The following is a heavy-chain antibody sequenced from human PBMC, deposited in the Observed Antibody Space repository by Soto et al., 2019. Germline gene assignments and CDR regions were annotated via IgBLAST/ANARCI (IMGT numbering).Heavy chain of an antibody. CDR1: GYTFTGYY. D-gene: IGHD6-13*01. CDR2: INPNSGGT. Sequence: ASVKVSCKASGYTFTGYYMHWVRQAPGQGLEWMGWINPNSGGTNYAQKFQGGVTMTRDTSISTAYMELSRLGSDDTAVYYCARDGGARRIAAAGTQGAGELYYYGMDVWGQGTTVTVSS. V-gene: IGHV1-2*02. CDR3: ARDGGARRIAAAGTQGAGELYYYGMDV. J-gene: IGHJ6*02.